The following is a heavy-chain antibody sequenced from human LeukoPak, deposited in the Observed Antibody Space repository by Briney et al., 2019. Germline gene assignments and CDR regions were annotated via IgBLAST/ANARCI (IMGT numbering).Heavy chain of an antibody. Sequence: SGTLSLTCTVSGGSISSYYWSWIRQPPGKGLEWIGCIYYSGSTNYNPSLKSRVTISVDTSKNQFSLKLSSVTAADTAVYYCARVYRGSSFDYWGQGTLVTVSS. CDR1: GGSISSYY. J-gene: IGHJ4*02. D-gene: IGHD1-26*01. V-gene: IGHV4-59*01. CDR2: IYYSGST. CDR3: ARVYRGSSFDY.